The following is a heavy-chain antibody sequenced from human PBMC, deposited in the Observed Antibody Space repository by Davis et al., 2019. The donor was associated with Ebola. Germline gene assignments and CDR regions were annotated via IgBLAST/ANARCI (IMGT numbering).Heavy chain of an antibody. CDR3: ARQAPFDV. CDR1: GSTFTSYA. Sequence: AASVKVSCKASGSTFTSYAINWVRQAPGQGLEWMGWINTNTGTPTYAQGFTGRFVFSLDTSVSTAYLQISSLRAEDTALYFCARQAPFDVWGQGTVVTVSS. V-gene: IGHV7-4-1*02. J-gene: IGHJ3*01. CDR2: INTNTGTP.